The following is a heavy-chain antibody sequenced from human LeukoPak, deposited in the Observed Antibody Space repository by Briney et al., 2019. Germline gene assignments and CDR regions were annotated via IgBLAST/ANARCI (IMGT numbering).Heavy chain of an antibody. D-gene: IGHD1-26*01. CDR2: IYTSGAT. Sequence: SETLSLTCSVSGDSISSYYWSWISQPAGKGLEWIGRIYTSGATKYSASLKSRVTISVDKSKSQLSLKLRSVTAADTAVYYCARDVGASNFDYWGQGTLVTVSS. CDR1: GDSISSYY. J-gene: IGHJ4*02. V-gene: IGHV4-4*07. CDR3: ARDVGASNFDY.